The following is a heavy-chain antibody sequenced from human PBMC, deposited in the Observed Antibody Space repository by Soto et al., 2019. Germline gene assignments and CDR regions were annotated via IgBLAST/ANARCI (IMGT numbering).Heavy chain of an antibody. V-gene: IGHV3-23*01. Sequence: EVLLLESGGGLVQPGGSLRLSCEASGFSFSSFAMNWVRQAPGKGLEWVSAIGDSGASTYYADSVKGRFTISRDNSRNTLYLQLNSLIAEDTAVYYCAKGLELDVWGNGTTVTVSS. CDR1: GFSFSSFA. CDR3: AKGLELDV. J-gene: IGHJ6*04. CDR2: IGDSGAST. D-gene: IGHD3-3*01.